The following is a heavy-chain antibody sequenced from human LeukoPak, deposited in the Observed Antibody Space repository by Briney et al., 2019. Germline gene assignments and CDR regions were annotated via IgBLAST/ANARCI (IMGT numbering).Heavy chain of an antibody. CDR1: GGTFSSYA. CDR3: AICSGGSCYSRSDGPYFQH. J-gene: IGHJ1*01. V-gene: IGHV1-69*06. Sequence: ASVKVSCKASGGTFSSYAISWVRQAPGQGLEWMGGIIPIFGTANYAQKFQGRVTITADKSTSTAYMELSSLRSEDTAVYYCAICSGGSCYSRSDGPYFQHWGQGTLVTVSS. D-gene: IGHD2-15*01. CDR2: IIPIFGTA.